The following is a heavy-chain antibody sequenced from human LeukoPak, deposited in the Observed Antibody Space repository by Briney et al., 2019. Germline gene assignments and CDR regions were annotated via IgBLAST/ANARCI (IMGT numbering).Heavy chain of an antibody. J-gene: IGHJ4*02. CDR3: AREGGYRRRFDY. CDR1: GYTFTSYS. D-gene: IGHD1-26*01. V-gene: IGHV1-46*01. Sequence: ASVKVSCKAFGYTFTSYSIHWVRQAPGQGLEGAGVITPSGGSTNYAQKFEGRITVTRDTSTSIVHMELNRLRSEDTAVYYCAREGGYRRRFDYWGQGTLVTVSS. CDR2: ITPSGGST.